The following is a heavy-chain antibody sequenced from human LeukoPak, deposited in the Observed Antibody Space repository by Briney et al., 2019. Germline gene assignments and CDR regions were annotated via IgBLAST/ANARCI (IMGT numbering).Heavy chain of an antibody. D-gene: IGHD2-2*01. V-gene: IGHV3-21*01. J-gene: IGHJ1*01. CDR2: ISSSSSYI. CDR1: GFTFSSYS. Sequence: GGSLRLSCAASGFTFSSYSMNWVRQAPGKGLEWVSSISSSSSYIYYADSVKGRFTISRDNAKNSLYLQMNSLRAEDTAVYYCALQYCSSTSCARHFQHWGQGTLVTVSS. CDR3: ALQYCSSTSCARHFQH.